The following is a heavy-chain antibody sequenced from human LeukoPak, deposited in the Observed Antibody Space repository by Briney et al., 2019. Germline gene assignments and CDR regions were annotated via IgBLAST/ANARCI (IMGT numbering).Heavy chain of an antibody. CDR2: IYYSGST. Sequence: PSETLSLTCTVSGGSISSSSYYWGWIRQPPGKGLEWIGSIYYSGSTYYNPSLKSRVTISVDTSKNQFSLKLSSVTAADTAVYYCARGVYYDSSGYERRGIRVRKIYYFDYWGQGTLVTVSS. J-gene: IGHJ4*02. V-gene: IGHV4-39*07. CDR3: ARGVYYDSSGYERRGIRVRKIYYFDY. D-gene: IGHD3-22*01. CDR1: GGSISSSSYY.